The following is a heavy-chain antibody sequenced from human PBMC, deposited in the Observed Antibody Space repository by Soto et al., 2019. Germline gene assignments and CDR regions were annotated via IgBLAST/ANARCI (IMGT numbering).Heavy chain of an antibody. D-gene: IGHD3-3*01. J-gene: IGHJ6*03. CDR1: GGSISSYY. V-gene: IGHV4-59*01. CDR2: IYYSGST. Sequence: SETLSLTCTVSGGSISSYYWSWIRQPPGKGLEWIGYIYYSGSTNYNPSLKSRVTISVDTSKNQFSLKLSSVTAADTAVYYCASGGGYWYDFKTNYYYYMDVWGKGTTVTVSS. CDR3: ASGGGYWYDFKTNYYYYMDV.